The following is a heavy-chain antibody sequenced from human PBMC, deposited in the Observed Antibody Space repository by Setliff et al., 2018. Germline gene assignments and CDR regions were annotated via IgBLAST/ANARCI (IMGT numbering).Heavy chain of an antibody. CDR1: GFTFSSYW. J-gene: IGHJ6*03. D-gene: IGHD5-18*01. Sequence: GSLRLSCAASGFTFSSYWMSWVRQAPGKGLEWVANIKQDGSEKYYVDSVKGRFTISRDNAKNSLYLQMNSLRAEDTAVYYCVREGVDTRSSTDYRYYMDVWGQGTTVTVSS. CDR2: IKQDGSEK. V-gene: IGHV3-7*03. CDR3: VREGVDTRSSTDYRYYMDV.